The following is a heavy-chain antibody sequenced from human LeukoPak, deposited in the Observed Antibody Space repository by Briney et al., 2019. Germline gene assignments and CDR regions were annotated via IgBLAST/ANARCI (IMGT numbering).Heavy chain of an antibody. CDR3: ARQKGHVDY. V-gene: IGHV3-66*02. CDR1: GFTVSSNY. Sequence: GGSLRLSCAASGFTVSSNYMSWVRQAPGKGLEWVSIIYSGGNTYYADSVKGRFTISRDNSKNTLYFQMNNLRPEDTAVYYCARQKGHVDYWGQGTLATVSS. CDR2: IYSGGNT. J-gene: IGHJ4*02.